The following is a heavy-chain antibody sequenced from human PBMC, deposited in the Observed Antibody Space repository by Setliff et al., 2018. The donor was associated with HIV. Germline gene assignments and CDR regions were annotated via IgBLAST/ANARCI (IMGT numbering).Heavy chain of an antibody. J-gene: IGHJ4*02. D-gene: IGHD2-15*01. CDR3: ARRGLVVAPTSFGFDY. CDR2: IYYSGST. Sequence: LPLTCTVSGGSISSSNYYWGWIHQPPGKGLAWIGSIYYSGSTYYNPSLKSRVTISVDTSKNQISLKLSSVTAADTAVYYCARRGLVVAPTSFGFDYWGQGTLVTVSS. V-gene: IGHV4-39*01. CDR1: GGSISSSNYY.